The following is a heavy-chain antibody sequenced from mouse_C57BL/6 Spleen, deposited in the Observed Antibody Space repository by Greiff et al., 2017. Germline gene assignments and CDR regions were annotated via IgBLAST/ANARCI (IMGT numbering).Heavy chain of an antibody. D-gene: IGHD2-4*01. V-gene: IGHV5-6*01. CDR2: ISSGGSYT. CDR3: AGPEGDYDGESPFAC. J-gene: IGHJ3*01. Sequence: EVKLVESGGDLVKPGGSLKLSCAASGFTFSSYGMSWVRQTPDKRLEWVATISSGGSYTYYPHRVKGRFTISRDNAKNTLYLQMSSLKSEDTAMXYCAGPEGDYDGESPFACWGQGTLVTVSA. CDR1: GFTFSSYG.